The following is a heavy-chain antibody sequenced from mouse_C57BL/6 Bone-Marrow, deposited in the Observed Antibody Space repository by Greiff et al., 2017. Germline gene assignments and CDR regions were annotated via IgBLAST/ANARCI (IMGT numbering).Heavy chain of an antibody. CDR1: GFNIKDDY. CDR3: TTWGGSSLGYAMDY. Sequence: VQLQQSGAELVRPGASVKLSCTASGFNIKDDYMHWVKQRPEQGLEWIGWIDPENGATEYAPKFPGKATITAETSSNTAYLQLSSLTSEDTAVYYCTTWGGSSLGYAMDYWGQGTSVTVSS. D-gene: IGHD1-1*01. CDR2: IDPENGAT. V-gene: IGHV14-4*01. J-gene: IGHJ4*01.